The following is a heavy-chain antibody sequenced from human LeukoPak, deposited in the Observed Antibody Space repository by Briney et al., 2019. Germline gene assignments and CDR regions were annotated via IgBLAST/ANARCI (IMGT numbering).Heavy chain of an antibody. D-gene: IGHD6-13*01. V-gene: IGHV3-53*01. CDR1: GFTVSSNY. J-gene: IGHJ4*02. CDR2: IYGGGST. Sequence: PGGSLRLSXAASGFTVSSNYMSWVRQAPGKGLEWVSVIYGGGSTYYADSVKGRFTISRDNSKNTLYLQMNSLRAEDTAVYYCARRLYSSSWSSFDYWGQGTLVTVSS. CDR3: ARRLYSSSWSSFDY.